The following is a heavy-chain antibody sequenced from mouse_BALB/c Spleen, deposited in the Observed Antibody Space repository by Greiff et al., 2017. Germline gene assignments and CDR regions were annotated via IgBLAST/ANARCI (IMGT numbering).Heavy chain of an antibody. V-gene: IGHV10S3*01. CDR3: VRDSSGSWFAY. D-gene: IGHD3-1*01. CDR2: IRSKSNNYAT. Sequence: EVQLVETGGGLVQPKGSLKLSCAASGFTFNTNAMNWVRQAPGKGLEWVARIRSKSNNYATYYADSVKDRFTISRDDSQSMLYLQMNNLKTEDTAMYYCVRDSSGSWFAYWGQGTLVTVSA. CDR1: GFTFNTNA. J-gene: IGHJ3*01.